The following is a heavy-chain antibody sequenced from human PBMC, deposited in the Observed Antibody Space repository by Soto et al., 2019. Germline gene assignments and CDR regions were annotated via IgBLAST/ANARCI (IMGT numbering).Heavy chain of an antibody. Sequence: QVQLVESGGGVVQPGRSLRLSCAASGFTFSNYVMYWVRQAPGKGLEWVAVISYDGNNKYYADSVKGRFTISRDNSKNTLYLQMNSLRGEDTAVYYCARAGCDGGSCYTLVGLRYGMDVWSQGTTVTVSS. CDR1: GFTFSNYV. D-gene: IGHD2-15*01. CDR3: ARAGCDGGSCYTLVGLRYGMDV. CDR2: ISYDGNNK. J-gene: IGHJ6*02. V-gene: IGHV3-30-3*01.